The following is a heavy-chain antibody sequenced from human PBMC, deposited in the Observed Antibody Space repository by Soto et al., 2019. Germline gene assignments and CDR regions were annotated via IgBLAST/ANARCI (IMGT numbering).Heavy chain of an antibody. J-gene: IGHJ4*02. D-gene: IGHD4-17*01. CDR1: GGSISSTSHY. V-gene: IGHV4-39*07. Sequence: QLQLQESGPGLVKPSETLSLTCTVSGGSISSTSHYWGWIRQPPGKGLEWIGSIYYSGGTYYNPSLKSRLTISLDTSKNQFSLKLSSVTAADTAVYYCAGAGDFDYWGQGTLVTVSS. CDR2: IYYSGGT. CDR3: AGAGDFDY.